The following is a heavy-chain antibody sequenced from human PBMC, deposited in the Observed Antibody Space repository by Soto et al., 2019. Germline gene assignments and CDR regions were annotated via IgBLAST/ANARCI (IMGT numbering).Heavy chain of an antibody. CDR2: IKGSHAGGTT. V-gene: IGHV3-15*01. J-gene: IGHJ4*02. D-gene: IGHD1-26*01. CDR1: GFTFTKAY. CDR3: ATEGGYPGSNFYGAY. Sequence: EVQLVESGGGLVEPGGSIRLSCVASGFTFTKAYMTWVRQAPGKGLEWVGRIKGSHAGGTTDYATSVKGRFIISRDDSKSTLYLQMNSLKTEDTSVYYCATEGGYPGSNFYGAYWGQGTLVTVSS.